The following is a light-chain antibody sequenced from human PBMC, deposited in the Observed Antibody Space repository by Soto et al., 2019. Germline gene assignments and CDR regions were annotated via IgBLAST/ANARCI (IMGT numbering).Light chain of an antibody. Sequence: EIVLTQSPCALSFCPLERPTLSCRARQSVTSSYLAWYQQKPGQAPRLLIYGASSRATVIPDRFSGSGSGTDFTLTISRLEPEDFAVYYCQQYVGSPWTFGQGTKVDIK. CDR2: GAS. CDR1: QSVTSSY. V-gene: IGKV3-20*01. CDR3: QQYVGSPWT. J-gene: IGKJ1*01.